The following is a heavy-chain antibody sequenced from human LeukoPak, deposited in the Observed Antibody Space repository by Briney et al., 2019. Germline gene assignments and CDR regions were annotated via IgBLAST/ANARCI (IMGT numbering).Heavy chain of an antibody. CDR1: GFTFSDYY. Sequence: PGGSLRLSCAASGFTFSDYYMSWIRQAPGKGLEWVSYISSSGSTIYYADSVKGRFTISRDNSKNTLYLQMNSLRAEDTAVYYCARERTAARPDHPSNWFDPWGQGTLVTVSS. V-gene: IGHV3-11*04. CDR3: ARERTAARPDHPSNWFDP. CDR2: ISSSGSTI. J-gene: IGHJ5*02. D-gene: IGHD6-6*01.